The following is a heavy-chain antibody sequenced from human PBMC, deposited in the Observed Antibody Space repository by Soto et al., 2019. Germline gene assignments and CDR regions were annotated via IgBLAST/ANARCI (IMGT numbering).Heavy chain of an antibody. J-gene: IGHJ4*02. CDR1: GFTFSSYA. CDR3: ARGGIQLWLSPLDY. CDR2: ISYDGSNK. Sequence: QVPLVESGGGVVQPGRSLRLSCAASGFTFSSYAMHWVRQAPGKGLEWVAVISYDGSNKYYADSVKGRFTISRDNSKNTLYLQMNSLRAEDTAVYYCARGGIQLWLSPLDYWGQGTLVTVSS. V-gene: IGHV3-30-3*01. D-gene: IGHD5-18*01.